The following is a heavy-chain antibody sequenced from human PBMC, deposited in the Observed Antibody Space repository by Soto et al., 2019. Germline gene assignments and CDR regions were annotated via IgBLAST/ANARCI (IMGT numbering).Heavy chain of an antibody. CDR2: ISNGSRHI. J-gene: IGHJ4*02. D-gene: IGHD4-17*01. V-gene: IGHV3-21*01. CDR3: ATTTETSDFDS. Sequence: VHLVESGGGLVKPGGSLRLSCVASGFTFSWHSMNWVRQVPGKGLEWVASISNGSRHIYYGDSVKGRFIISRDNAKNSLYLQMNSLRAEDTALYYCATTTETSDFDSWGQGTLVTVSS. CDR1: GFTFSWHS.